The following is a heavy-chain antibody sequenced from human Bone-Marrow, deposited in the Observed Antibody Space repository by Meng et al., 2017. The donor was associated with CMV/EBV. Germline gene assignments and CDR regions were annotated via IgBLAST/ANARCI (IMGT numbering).Heavy chain of an antibody. CDR1: SSYS. CDR3: ARDRTYGSGSYRSYYGMDV. CDR2: ISSSSSYI. J-gene: IGHJ6*02. V-gene: IGHV3-21*01. Sequence: SSYSMNWVRQAPGKGLEWGSSISSSSSYIYYADSVKGRFTISRDNAKNSLYLQMNSLRAEDTAVYYCARDRTYGSGSYRSYYGMDVWGQGTTVTVSS. D-gene: IGHD3-10*01.